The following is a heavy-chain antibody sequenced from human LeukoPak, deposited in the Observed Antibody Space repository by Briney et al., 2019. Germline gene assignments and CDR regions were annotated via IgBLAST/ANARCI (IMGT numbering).Heavy chain of an antibody. V-gene: IGHV3-48*01. CDR2: ISSGSSAI. D-gene: IGHD3-10*01. CDR1: GFTFSNAW. CDR3: AAQSGSGSNYPDY. Sequence: PGGSLRLSCAASGFTFSNAWMSWVRQAPGKGLEWISYISSGSSAIYYADSVKGRFTISRDNAKNSLYLQTNSLRAEDTAVYYCAAQSGSGSNYPDYWGQGTLVTVSS. J-gene: IGHJ4*02.